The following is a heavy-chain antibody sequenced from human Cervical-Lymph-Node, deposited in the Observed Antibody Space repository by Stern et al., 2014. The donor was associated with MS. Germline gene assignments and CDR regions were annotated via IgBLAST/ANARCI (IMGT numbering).Heavy chain of an antibody. V-gene: IGHV3-9*01. CDR1: GFTFDDYA. Sequence: VQLVESGGGLVQPGRSLRLSCAASGFTFDDYAMHWVRQPPGKGLQWVSGISWNSGTIGYADSVKGRFAISRDNAKNSLYLQMNSLRTEDTALYYCVKDISWGGLRHFEYWGQGTLVTVSS. CDR3: VKDISWGGLRHFEY. D-gene: IGHD4-17*01. J-gene: IGHJ4*02. CDR2: ISWNSGTI.